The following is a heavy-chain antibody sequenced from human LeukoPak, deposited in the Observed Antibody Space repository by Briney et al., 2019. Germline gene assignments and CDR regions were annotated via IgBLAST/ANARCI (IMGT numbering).Heavy chain of an antibody. CDR2: IYYSGST. Sequence: KTSETLSLTCTVSGGSISSGGYYWSWIRQHPGKGLEWIGYIYYSGSTYYNPSLKSRVTISVDTSKNQFSLKLSSVTAADTAVYYCARALPYYGSGSYYRGYFDYWGQGTLVTVSS. V-gene: IGHV4-31*03. CDR1: GGSISSGGYY. CDR3: ARALPYYGSGSYYRGYFDY. D-gene: IGHD3-10*01. J-gene: IGHJ4*02.